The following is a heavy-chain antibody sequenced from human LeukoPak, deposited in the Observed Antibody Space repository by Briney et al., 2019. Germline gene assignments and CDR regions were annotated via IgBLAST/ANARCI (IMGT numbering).Heavy chain of an antibody. CDR1: GGSFSGYY. V-gene: IGHV4-34*01. J-gene: IGHJ4*02. CDR2: INHSGST. CDR3: ARNGYYSADY. D-gene: IGHD4-17*01. Sequence: SETLSLTCAVYGGSFSGYYWSWIRQPPGKGLEWIGEINHSGSTNYNPSLKSRVTISVDKSKNQFSLMLTSVTAADTAVYYCARNGYYSADYWGQGTLVTVSS.